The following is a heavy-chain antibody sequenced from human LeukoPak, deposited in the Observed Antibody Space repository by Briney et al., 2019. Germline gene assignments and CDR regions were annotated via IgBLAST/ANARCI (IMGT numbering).Heavy chain of an antibody. V-gene: IGHV5-51*01. CDR3: ARRSRGYCSDTSCHFDY. J-gene: IGHJ4*02. CDR1: GYPFSSYW. Sequence: GESLKISCEGSGYPFSSYWIAWVRQKPGKGLEWMGIIYPGDSDATYNPSFQGQVTISGDKFMNTAYLRWSSLKASDTAIYYCARRSRGYCSDTSCHFDYWGQGTLVTVSS. CDR2: IYPGDSDA. D-gene: IGHD2-15*01.